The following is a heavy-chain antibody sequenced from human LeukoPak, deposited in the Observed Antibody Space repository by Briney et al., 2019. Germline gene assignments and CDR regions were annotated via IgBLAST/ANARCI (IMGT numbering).Heavy chain of an antibody. D-gene: IGHD4-17*01. CDR3: ARDMLPNGDYVAFDI. V-gene: IGHV3-53*01. CDR1: GFTVSSNY. CDR2: IYSGGST. J-gene: IGHJ3*02. Sequence: GGSLRLSCAASGFTVSSNYMSWVRQAPGKGLEWVSVIYSGGSTYYADSVKGRFTISRDNSKNTLYLQMNSLRAEDTAVYYCARDMLPNGDYVAFDIWGQGTMVTVSS.